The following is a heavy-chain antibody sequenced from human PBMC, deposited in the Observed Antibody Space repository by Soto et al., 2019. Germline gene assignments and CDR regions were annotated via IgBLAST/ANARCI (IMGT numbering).Heavy chain of an antibody. CDR3: ARAEDYGAHFDS. J-gene: IGHJ4*02. D-gene: IGHD4-17*01. V-gene: IGHV3-7*01. CDR1: GFIFSDFW. CDR2: IRQDGGEK. Sequence: GGSLRLSCAASGFIFSDFWMSWVRQVPGKGLEWVANIRQDGGEKYYVDPVKGRFTISRDNARNSVDLQMNSLGVEDTAVYYCARAEDYGAHFDSWGQGTLVTVSS.